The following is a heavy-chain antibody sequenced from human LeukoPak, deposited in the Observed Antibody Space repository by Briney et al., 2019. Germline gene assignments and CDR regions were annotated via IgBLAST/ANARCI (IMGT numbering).Heavy chain of an antibody. CDR2: IGLDGAQK. V-gene: IGHV3-7*01. D-gene: IGHD5-24*01. CDR1: GFTFSSHS. J-gene: IGHJ4*02. CDR3: ARWRGLQSEFDC. Sequence: GGSLRLSCAASGFTFSSHSMGWVRQAPGKGLECVATIGLDGAQKDFVDSVKGRFTLSRDNAKNSLFLEMNRLRVEDTAVYYCARWRGLQSEFDCWGQGTLVIVSS.